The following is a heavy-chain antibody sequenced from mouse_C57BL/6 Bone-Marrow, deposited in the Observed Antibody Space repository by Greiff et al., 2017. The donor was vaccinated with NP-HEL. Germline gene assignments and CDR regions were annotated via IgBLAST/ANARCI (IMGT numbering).Heavy chain of an antibody. CDR3: VRGNYDLYYAMDY. D-gene: IGHD2-1*01. J-gene: IGHJ4*01. V-gene: IGHV10-1*01. CDR1: GFSFNTYA. Sequence: EVQVVESGGGLVQPKGSLKLSCAASGFSFNTYAMNWVRQAPGKGLEWVARIRSKSNNYATYYADSVKDRFTISRDDSESMLYLQMNNLKTEDTAMYYCVRGNYDLYYAMDYWGQGTSVTVSS. CDR2: IRSKSNNYAT.